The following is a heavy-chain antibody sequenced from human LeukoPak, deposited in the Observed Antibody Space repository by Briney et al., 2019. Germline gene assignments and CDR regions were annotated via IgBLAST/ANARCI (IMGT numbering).Heavy chain of an antibody. CDR1: GFTFSSYG. Sequence: GGSLRLSCAASGFTFSSYGMHWVRQAPGKGLEWVAFIRYDGSNKYYADSVKGRFTISRDNSKNTLYLQMNSLRAEDTAVYYCAKDNYDFWSGYYRTLGPFVDYWGQGTLVTVSS. CDR3: AKDNYDFWSGYYRTLGPFVDY. V-gene: IGHV3-30*02. CDR2: IRYDGSNK. J-gene: IGHJ4*02. D-gene: IGHD3-3*01.